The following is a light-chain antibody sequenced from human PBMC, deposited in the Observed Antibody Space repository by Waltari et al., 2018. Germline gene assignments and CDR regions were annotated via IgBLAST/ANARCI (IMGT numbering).Light chain of an antibody. CDR3: SSYAGSNYYV. CDR2: EVH. V-gene: IGLV2-8*01. CDR1: SSDDGGEHD. J-gene: IGLJ1*01. Sequence: QSALTEPPAAAGPPGQSVAISRTGTSSDDGGEHDVSWYQPYPVKAPKLMIYEVHERPSGVPARFSGSKSGNTASLTVSGLQAEDEADYYCSSYAGSNYYVFGTGTKVTVL.